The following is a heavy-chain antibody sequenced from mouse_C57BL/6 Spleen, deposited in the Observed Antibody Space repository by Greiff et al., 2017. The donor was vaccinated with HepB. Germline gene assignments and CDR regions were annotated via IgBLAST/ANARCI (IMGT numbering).Heavy chain of an antibody. J-gene: IGHJ4*01. CDR2: ISYDGSN. CDR1: GYSITSGYY. Sequence: EVKLMESGPGLVKPSQSLSLTCSVTGYSITSGYYWNWIRQFPGNKLEWMGYISYDGSNNYNPSLKNRISITRDTSKNQFFLKLNSVTTEDTAMYYCTRDPDAMDYWGQGTSVTVSS. CDR3: TRDPDAMDY. V-gene: IGHV3-6*01.